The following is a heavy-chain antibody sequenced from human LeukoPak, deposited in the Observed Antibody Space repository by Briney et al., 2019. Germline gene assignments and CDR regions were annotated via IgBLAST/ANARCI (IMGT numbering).Heavy chain of an antibody. CDR2: IYHSGST. CDR1: GYSISSGYY. CDR3: ARASSRGYSYGHWFDY. V-gene: IGHV4-38-2*02. J-gene: IGHJ4*02. D-gene: IGHD5-18*01. Sequence: SETLSLTCTVSGYSISSGYYWGWIRQPPGKGLEWIGSIYHSGSTYYNPSLKSRVTISVDTSKNQFSLKLSSVTAADTAVYYCARASSRGYSYGHWFDYWGQGTLVTVSS.